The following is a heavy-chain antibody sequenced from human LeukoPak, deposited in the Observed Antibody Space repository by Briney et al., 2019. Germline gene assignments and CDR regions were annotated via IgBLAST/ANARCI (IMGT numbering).Heavy chain of an antibody. J-gene: IGHJ3*02. CDR1: GYNFPIYW. CDR3: VVTDYSNDAFDI. Sequence: GESLKISCQGSGYNFPIYWIGWVRQMPGQGLEWMGIIYPDDSNTIYGPSFQGQVTISADKSISTAYLQWSSLKASDTAMYYCVVTDYSNDAFDIWGQGTMVTVSS. V-gene: IGHV5-51*01. D-gene: IGHD3-9*01. CDR2: IYPDDSNT.